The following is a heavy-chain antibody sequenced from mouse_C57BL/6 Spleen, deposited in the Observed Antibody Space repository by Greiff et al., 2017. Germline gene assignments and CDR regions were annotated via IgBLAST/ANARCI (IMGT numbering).Heavy chain of an antibody. CDR2: IYPRSGNT. CDR1: GYTFTSYG. Sequence: QVQLQQSGAELARPGASVKLSCKASGYTFTSYGISWVKQRTGQGLEWIGEIYPRSGNTYYNEKFKGKATLTADKSSSTAYMELRSLTSEDSAVYFCAREELTGGAWFAYWGQGTLVTVSA. CDR3: AREELTGGAWFAY. D-gene: IGHD4-1*01. V-gene: IGHV1-81*01. J-gene: IGHJ3*01.